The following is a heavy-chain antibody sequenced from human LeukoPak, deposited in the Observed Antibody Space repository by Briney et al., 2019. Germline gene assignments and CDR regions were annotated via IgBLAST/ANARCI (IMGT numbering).Heavy chain of an antibody. V-gene: IGHV4-59*01. J-gene: IGHJ6*02. Sequence: SETLSLTCTVSGGSISSYYWSWIRQPPGKGLEWIGYIHYSGSTNYNPSLKSRVTISVDTSKNQFSLKLSSVTAADTAVYYCARDIDYYYGMDVWGQGTTVTVSS. CDR2: IHYSGST. D-gene: IGHD1-26*01. CDR3: ARDIDYYYGMDV. CDR1: GGSISSYY.